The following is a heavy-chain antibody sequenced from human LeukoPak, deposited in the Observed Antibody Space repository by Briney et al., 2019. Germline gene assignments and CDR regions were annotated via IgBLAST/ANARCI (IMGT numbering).Heavy chain of an antibody. CDR2: IKSKTDGGTT. CDR3: TTSSSWSDGIDY. Sequence: GGSLRLSCAASGSTFSNAWMSWVRQAPGKGLEWVGRIKSKTDGGTTDYAAPVKGRFTISRDDSKNTLYLQMNSLKTEDTAVYYCTTSSSWSDGIDYWGQGTLVTVSS. CDR1: GSTFSNAW. V-gene: IGHV3-15*01. J-gene: IGHJ4*02. D-gene: IGHD6-13*01.